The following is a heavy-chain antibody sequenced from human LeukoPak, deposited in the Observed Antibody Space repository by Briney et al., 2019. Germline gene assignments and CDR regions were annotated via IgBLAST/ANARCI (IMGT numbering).Heavy chain of an antibody. J-gene: IGHJ4*02. V-gene: IGHV3-48*02. CDR3: ARDVTFYYGSHDFDY. CDR1: GFTFSSYS. D-gene: IGHD3-10*01. CDR2: ISSSSNTI. Sequence: GGSLRLSCAASGFTFSSYSVNWVRQAPGKGLEWVSYISSSSNTIYYADSVKGRFTISRDNAKNSLYLQMNSLRDEDTAVYYCARDVTFYYGSHDFDYWGQGTLVTVSS.